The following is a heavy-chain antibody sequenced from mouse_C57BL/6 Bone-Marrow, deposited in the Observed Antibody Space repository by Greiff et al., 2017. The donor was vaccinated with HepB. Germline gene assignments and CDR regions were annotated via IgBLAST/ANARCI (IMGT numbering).Heavy chain of an antibody. J-gene: IGHJ2*01. CDR3: ARNFYDYFYYFDY. V-gene: IGHV2-9-1*01. Sequence: VKLVESGPGLVAPSQRLSITCTVSGFSLTSYAISWVRQPPGKGLEWLGVIWTGGGTNYNSALKSRLSISKDNSKSQVFLKMNSLQTDDTARYYCARNFYDYFYYFDYWGQGTTLTVSS. D-gene: IGHD2-4*01. CDR1: GFSLTSYA. CDR2: IWTGGGT.